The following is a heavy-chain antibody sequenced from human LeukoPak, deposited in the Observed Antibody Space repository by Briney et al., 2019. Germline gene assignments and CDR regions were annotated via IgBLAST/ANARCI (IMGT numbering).Heavy chain of an antibody. D-gene: IGHD5-18*01. CDR2: IRGGGANP. CDR3: AKCSYTYGHDADDI. V-gene: IGHV3-23*01. J-gene: IGHJ3*02. Sequence: GGSLRLSCAASGFTFSNFAMNWVRQAPGKGLEWVSSIRGGGANPHYADSVKGRFTISRDNSKNTLYMEMNSLRAEDTAVYYCAKCSYTYGHDADDIWGQGTMVTVSS. CDR1: GFTFSNFA.